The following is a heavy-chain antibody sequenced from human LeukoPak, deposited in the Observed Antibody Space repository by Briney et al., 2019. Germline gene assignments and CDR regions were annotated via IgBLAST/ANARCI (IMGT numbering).Heavy chain of an antibody. CDR3: ARHTSSSWYDY. V-gene: IGHV4-39*01. D-gene: IGHD6-13*01. J-gene: IGHJ4*02. CDR1: GGSISSSSYY. CDR2: IDYSGST. Sequence: SETLSPTCTVSGGSISSSSYYWGWIRPPPGKGLEWIGSIDYSGSTYYNPSLNRRATISVNTSKNQFSLKLSAVTAADKAVYYCARHTSSSWYDYWGQGTLVTVSS.